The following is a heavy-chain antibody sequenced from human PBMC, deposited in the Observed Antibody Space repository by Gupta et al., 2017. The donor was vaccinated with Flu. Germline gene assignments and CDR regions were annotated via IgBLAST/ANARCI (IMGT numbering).Heavy chain of an antibody. CDR3: ASGDRAYCSAGSCYDLGY. J-gene: IGHJ4*02. Sequence: GSRTGRATGKEVGWFGEVKHCGYTNYNPSLKSRVTTSVDTSKNQFSLKLSSVTAADTAVYYCASGDRAYCSAGSCYDLGYWGQGTLVTVSS. CDR2: VKHCGYT. V-gene: IGHV4-34*01. D-gene: IGHD2-15*01.